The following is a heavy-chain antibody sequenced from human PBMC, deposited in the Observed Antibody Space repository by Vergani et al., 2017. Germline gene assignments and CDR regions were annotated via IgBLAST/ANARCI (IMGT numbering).Heavy chain of an antibody. Sequence: QVQLVQSGAEVKKPGSSVKVSCKASGGTFSSYTISWVRQAPGQGLEWMGRIIPILGIAKYAQKFQGRVTITADKSTSTAYMELSSLRSEDTAVYYCNSYYYDSSGYYYVYWGQGTLVTVSS. CDR1: GGTFSSYT. V-gene: IGHV1-69*02. CDR2: IIPILGIA. D-gene: IGHD3-22*01. CDR3: NSYYYDSSGYYYVY. J-gene: IGHJ4*02.